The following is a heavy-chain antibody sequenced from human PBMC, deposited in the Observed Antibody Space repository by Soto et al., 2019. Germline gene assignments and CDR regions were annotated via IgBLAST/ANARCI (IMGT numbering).Heavy chain of an antibody. Sequence: QVQLVQSGAEVKKPGSSVKVSCKASGGTFSSYAISWVRQAPGQGLEWMGGIIPIFGTANYAQKFQGRVTITADESTSTAYMELSSLRSEDTAVYYCARGALGXXXXXXCYTHYYYYGMDVWGQGTTVTVSS. CDR3: ARGALGXXXXXXCYTHYYYYGMDV. V-gene: IGHV1-69*01. CDR1: GGTFSSYA. CDR2: IIPIFGTA. J-gene: IGHJ6*02. D-gene: IGHD2-2*02.